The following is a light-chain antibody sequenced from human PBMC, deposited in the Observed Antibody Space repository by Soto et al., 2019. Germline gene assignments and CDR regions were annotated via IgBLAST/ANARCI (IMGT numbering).Light chain of an antibody. CDR3: QKYNGAPFT. CDR1: QGIANY. Sequence: DIQMTQSPSSLSASVGDRVTITCRASQGIANYLAWYQQKPGKVPKLLIYAASTLEPGVPSRFSGSGFVTDFTLSISSLQLEHFATYYCQKYNGAPFTFGRGTKVDIK. CDR2: AAS. V-gene: IGKV1-27*01. J-gene: IGKJ3*01.